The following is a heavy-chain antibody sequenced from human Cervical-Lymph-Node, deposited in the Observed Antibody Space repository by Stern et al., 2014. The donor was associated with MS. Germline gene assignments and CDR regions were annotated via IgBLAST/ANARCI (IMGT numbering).Heavy chain of an antibody. CDR3: ARRVILLWFGESPHFDY. D-gene: IGHD3-10*01. J-gene: IGHJ4*02. V-gene: IGHV1-18*01. Sequence: QVQLGQSGAEVKKPGASVKVSCKASGYTFTSYGISWVRQAPGQGLEWMGWISAYNGNTNYAQKLHGRVTRTTKPYTSPAHMALRSLRSDDTAVYYCARRVILLWFGESPHFDYWGQGTLVTVSS. CDR2: ISAYNGNT. CDR1: GYTFTSYG.